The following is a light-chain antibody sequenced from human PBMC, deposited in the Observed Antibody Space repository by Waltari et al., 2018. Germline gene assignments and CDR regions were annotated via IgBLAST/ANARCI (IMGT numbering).Light chain of an antibody. Sequence: QPVLTQPPSSSASPGESARLTCTLPSDINVGDFIIYWYQQKPGSPPRFLLYYNSDSEKAKGSGVPSRFSGSKDASANAGILLISGLQSEDEADYYCMFWPSNVWVFGGGTKLTVL. CDR1: SDINVGDFI. CDR3: MFWPSNVWV. V-gene: IGLV5-37*01. J-gene: IGLJ3*02. CDR2: YNSDSEK.